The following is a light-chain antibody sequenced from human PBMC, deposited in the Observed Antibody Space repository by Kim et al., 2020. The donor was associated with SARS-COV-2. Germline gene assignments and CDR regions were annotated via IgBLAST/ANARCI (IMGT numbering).Light chain of an antibody. Sequence: PGKTARITCGGYNIGSKSVHWYQQKPALAPVLVIYYDSDRPSGIPERFSGSNSGNTATLTISRVEAGDEADYYCQVWDSSSDHRGVFGGGTQLTVL. CDR3: QVWDSSSDHRGV. J-gene: IGLJ3*02. CDR2: YDS. V-gene: IGLV3-21*04. CDR1: NIGSKS.